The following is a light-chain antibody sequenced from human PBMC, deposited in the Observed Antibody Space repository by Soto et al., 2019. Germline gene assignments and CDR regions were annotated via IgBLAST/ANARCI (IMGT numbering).Light chain of an antibody. CDR3: QQHISWPLT. Sequence: CVSQVERVTLGCRASLSVSSHLVWYQQKPGQAPRLLIYGASSRPTGIPDRFSGSGSGTDFTLTISNREPEDFAVYYCQQHISWPLTFGGGAKVDIK. CDR1: LSVSSH. V-gene: IGKV3-11*01. CDR2: GAS. J-gene: IGKJ4*01.